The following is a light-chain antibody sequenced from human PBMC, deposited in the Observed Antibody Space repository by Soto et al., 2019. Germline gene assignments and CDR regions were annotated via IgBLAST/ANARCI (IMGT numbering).Light chain of an antibody. J-gene: IGKJ4*01. Sequence: EIVLTQSPGTLSLSPGERATLSCRASESVSSHYIGWYQQRPGRAPRLLIYGTASRAPDIPDRFSGDGAGADFTLTITRLEPEDFAVYYCQHYGSSVTFDGGTKVEVK. V-gene: IGKV3-20*01. CDR3: QHYGSSVT. CDR1: ESVSSHY. CDR2: GTA.